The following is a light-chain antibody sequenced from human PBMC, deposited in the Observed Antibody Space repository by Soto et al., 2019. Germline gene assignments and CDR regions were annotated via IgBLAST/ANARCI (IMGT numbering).Light chain of an antibody. CDR3: QSYASSLTAVL. Sequence: QSVLTQPPSVSGAPGQRVTISCTGGSSNIGAGYDVHWYQHVPGTAPKLVLFDNTNRPSGVPDRFSGSKSDTSASLSISGLQAEDEADYYCQSYASSLTAVLIGGGTKLTVL. CDR1: SSNIGAGYD. CDR2: DNT. V-gene: IGLV1-40*01. J-gene: IGLJ2*01.